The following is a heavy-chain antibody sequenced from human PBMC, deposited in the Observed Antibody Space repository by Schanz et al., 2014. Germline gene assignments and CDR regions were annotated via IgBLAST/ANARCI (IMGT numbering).Heavy chain of an antibody. CDR3: AKGRFGELSAFDI. CDR2: INTGVNT. J-gene: IGHJ3*02. V-gene: IGHV3-23*01. CDR1: GFTFSSYA. D-gene: IGHD3-10*01. Sequence: EVQLLESGGGLAQPGGSLRLSCAASGFTFSSYAMTWVRQAPGKGLEWVSAINTGVNTYYADSVKGRFTISRDNSKNTVYIQMNSLRAEDTAVYYCAKGRFGELSAFDIWGQGTMVTVSS.